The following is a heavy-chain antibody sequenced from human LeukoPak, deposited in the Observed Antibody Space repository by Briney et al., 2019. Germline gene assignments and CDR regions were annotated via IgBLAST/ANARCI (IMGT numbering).Heavy chain of an antibody. Sequence: PSETLSLTCTVSGGSISSYYWSWIRQAPGKGLEWIGYIYYSGSTNYNPSLKSRVTISVDTSKNQFSLKLSSVTAADTAVYYCAGSGYDFRGFSVDYWGQGTLVTVYS. CDR2: IYYSGST. D-gene: IGHD5-12*01. CDR3: AGSGYDFRGFSVDY. J-gene: IGHJ4*02. V-gene: IGHV4-59*08. CDR1: GGSISSYY.